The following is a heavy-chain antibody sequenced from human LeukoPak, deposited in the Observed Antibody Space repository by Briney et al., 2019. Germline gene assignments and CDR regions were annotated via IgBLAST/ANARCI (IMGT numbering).Heavy chain of an antibody. J-gene: IGHJ4*02. V-gene: IGHV3-30*02. CDR1: GVSFSSYG. D-gene: IGHD6-6*01. CDR3: AKVRESYSSSLYYRDY. Sequence: PGGSLILSCAASGVSFSSYGMHWVRQAPGKRLLWVAFIRYDGYNKYYADSVKGRLTISRDNSKNTLFLQMNSLRPEDTAVYYCAKVRESYSSSLYYRDYWGQGTLVAVSS. CDR2: IRYDGYNK.